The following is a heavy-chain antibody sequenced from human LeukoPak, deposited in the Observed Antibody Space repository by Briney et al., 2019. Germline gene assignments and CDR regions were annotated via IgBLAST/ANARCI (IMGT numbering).Heavy chain of an antibody. J-gene: IGHJ4*02. CDR3: ARTPIYYFDNSGYYN. Sequence: PSETLSLTCTVSGGSINNYYWSWIRQPAGKGLEWIGLIYSSGSTSYNPSLKSRVTMSVDTSKKQFSLRLSSVTAADTAVYYCARTPIYYFDNSGYYNWGQGTLVTVFS. CDR1: GGSINNYY. V-gene: IGHV4-4*07. CDR2: IYSSGST. D-gene: IGHD3-22*01.